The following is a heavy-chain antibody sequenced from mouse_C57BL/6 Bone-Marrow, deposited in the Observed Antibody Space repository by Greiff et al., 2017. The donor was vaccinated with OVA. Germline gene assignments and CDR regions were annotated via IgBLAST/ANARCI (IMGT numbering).Heavy chain of an antibody. CDR2: INPSSGYT. J-gene: IGHJ2*01. CDR1: GYTFTSYW. V-gene: IGHV1-7*01. CDR3: AREVYGSSNGY. D-gene: IGHD1-1*01. Sequence: VQLQQSGAELAKPGASVKLSCKASGYTFTSYWMHWVQQRPGQGLEWIGYINPSSGYTKYNQKFKDKATLTADKSSSTAYMQLSSLTYEDSAVDYCAREVYGSSNGYWGQGTTLTVSS.